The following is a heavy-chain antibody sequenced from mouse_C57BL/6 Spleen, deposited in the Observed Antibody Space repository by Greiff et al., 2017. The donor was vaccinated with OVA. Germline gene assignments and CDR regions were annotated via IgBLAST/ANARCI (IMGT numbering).Heavy chain of an antibody. Sequence: QVQLQQSGAELARPGASVKLSCKASGYTFTSYGISWVKQRTGQGLEWIGEIYPRSGNTYYNEKFKGKATLTAAKSSSTAYMELRSLTSEDSAVYVCARCNGSSSFYAMDYWGQGTSVTVSS. CDR1: GYTFTSYG. D-gene: IGHD1-1*01. J-gene: IGHJ4*01. CDR2: IYPRSGNT. V-gene: IGHV1-81*01. CDR3: ARCNGSSSFYAMDY.